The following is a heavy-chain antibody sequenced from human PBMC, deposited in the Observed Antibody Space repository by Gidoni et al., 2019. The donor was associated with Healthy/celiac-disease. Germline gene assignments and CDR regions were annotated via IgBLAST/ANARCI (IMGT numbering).Heavy chain of an antibody. D-gene: IGHD3-10*01. J-gene: IGHJ5*01. CDR1: GFTFSARS. V-gene: IGHV3-48*02. Sequence: EVQLVESGRGLVQPGGSLRLPCAASGFTFSARSMNWVRQAPGMGLEWISYISSNSGTIYYAGSVKGRFTISRDNAKNSLYLQMNSLRDEDTAVYYCVRDSWMYYGSGNWFDSWGQGTMVTVSS. CDR2: ISSNSGTI. CDR3: VRDSWMYYGSGNWFDS.